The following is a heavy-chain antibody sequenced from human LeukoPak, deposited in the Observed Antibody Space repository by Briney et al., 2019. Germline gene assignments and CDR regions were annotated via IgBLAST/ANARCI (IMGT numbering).Heavy chain of an antibody. CDR2: IIPIFGTA. D-gene: IGHD3-22*01. CDR3: AREHHHYYDSSGYYCFDY. CDR1: GYTFTGYY. V-gene: IGHV1-69*06. Sequence: SVKVSCKASGYTFTGYYMHWVRQAPGQGLEWMGGIIPIFGTANYAQKFQGRVTITADKSTSTAYMELSSLRSEDTAVYYCAREHHHYYDSSGYYCFDYWGQGTLVTVSS. J-gene: IGHJ4*02.